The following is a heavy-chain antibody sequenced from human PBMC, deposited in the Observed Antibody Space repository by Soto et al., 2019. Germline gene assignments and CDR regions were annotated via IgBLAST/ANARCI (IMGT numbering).Heavy chain of an antibody. D-gene: IGHD2-21*02. J-gene: IGHJ6*02. CDR2: IIPVFGTA. V-gene: IGHV1-69*12. CDR1: GGTLSNYG. Sequence: QVQLVQSGAEVKKPGSSVKVSCKASGGTLSNYGISWVRQAPGQGLEWMGGIIPVFGTANYAQKFQGRVTITADESTTTVYMDVSSLXSDDTAVXYCXXGXAXXXVVTXYYGMDVWGQGTTVTVSS. CDR3: XXGXAXXXVVTXYYGMDV.